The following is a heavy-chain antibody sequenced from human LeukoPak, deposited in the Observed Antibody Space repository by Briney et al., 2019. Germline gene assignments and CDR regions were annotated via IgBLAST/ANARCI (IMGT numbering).Heavy chain of an antibody. CDR3: ARKAYGLDV. Sequence: PGGSLRLSCAPSGFTFGSYWMSWVRQAPGKGLEWVANIKQDGSEKYYVDSVKGRFTISRDNAKNSLYLQMNSLRAEDTAVYYCARKAYGLDVWGKGTTVTVSS. CDR1: GFTFGSYW. V-gene: IGHV3-7*03. CDR2: IKQDGSEK. J-gene: IGHJ6*04.